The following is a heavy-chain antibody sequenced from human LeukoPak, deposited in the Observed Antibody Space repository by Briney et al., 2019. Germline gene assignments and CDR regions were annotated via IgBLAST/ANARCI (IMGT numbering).Heavy chain of an antibody. CDR3: AIHLTTSYYYYGMDV. CDR1: GYTFTSYD. V-gene: IGHV1-8*01. J-gene: IGHJ6*02. Sequence: ASVKVSCKASGYTFTSYDINWVRQATGQGLEGMGWMNPNSGKTGYAQKFQGRVSMTSSTSISTPYMELSSLRSEDTAVYYCAIHLTTSYYYYGMDVWGQGTPVTVSS. CDR2: MNPNSGKT. D-gene: IGHD4/OR15-4a*01.